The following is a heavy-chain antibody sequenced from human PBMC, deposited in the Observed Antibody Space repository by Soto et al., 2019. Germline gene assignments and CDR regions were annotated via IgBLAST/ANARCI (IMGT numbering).Heavy chain of an antibody. CDR3: ARLGAYYQSLDP. Sequence: SETLSLTCAVYGESFSGYYWCWIRKPPGKGLEWIGDIYYSGPTNYNPSLNSRVTLSLETSKSQFSLRLTSVTASDTAIYYCARLGAYYQSLDPWCQGTLVTVSS. J-gene: IGHJ5*02. CDR2: IYYSGPT. V-gene: IGHV4-34*01. D-gene: IGHD3-10*01. CDR1: GESFSGYY.